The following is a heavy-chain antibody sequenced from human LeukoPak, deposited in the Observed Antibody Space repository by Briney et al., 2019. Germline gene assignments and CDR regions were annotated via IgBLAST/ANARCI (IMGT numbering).Heavy chain of an antibody. CDR2: IYYSGST. J-gene: IGHJ5*02. CDR1: GGSISSSNYY. Sequence: SETLSLTCTVSGGSISSSNYYWGWIRQPPGKGLAWIGSIYYSGSTYYNPSLKSRVTISVDTSKNQFSLKLSSVTAADTAVYYCARHEPKTSSWYKWFDPWGQGTLVTVSS. CDR3: ARHEPKTSSWYKWFDP. D-gene: IGHD6-13*01. V-gene: IGHV4-39*01.